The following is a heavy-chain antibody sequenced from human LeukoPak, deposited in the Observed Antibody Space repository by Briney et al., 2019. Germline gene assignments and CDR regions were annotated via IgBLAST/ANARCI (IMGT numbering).Heavy chain of an antibody. J-gene: IGHJ5*02. CDR3: ARSLYCSNPACPGVYAP. V-gene: IGHV1-69*06. CDR1: GGSFVGYA. CDR2: IIPVSGTA. Sequence: ASVKVSCKASGGSFVGYAVAWVRQAPGQGLEWMGGIIPVSGTANYTQQFQGRVTIIADISTNTVYMELSSLTSDDAAVYYCARSLYCSNPACPGVYAPGGREPLVSVPS. D-gene: IGHD2-2*01.